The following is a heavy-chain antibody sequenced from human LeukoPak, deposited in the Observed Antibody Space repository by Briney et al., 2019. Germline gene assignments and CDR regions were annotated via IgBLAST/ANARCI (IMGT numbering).Heavy chain of an antibody. V-gene: IGHV1-46*01. CDR2: INPSGGST. Sequence: ASVKVSCKASGYTFTSYYMHWVRQAPGQGLEWMGIINPSGGSTSYAQKFQGRVTMTRDMSTSTVYMELSSPRSEDTAVYYCARSTYYYDSSGPRFDPWGQGTLVTVSS. CDR1: GYTFTSYY. CDR3: ARSTYYYDSSGPRFDP. J-gene: IGHJ5*02. D-gene: IGHD3-22*01.